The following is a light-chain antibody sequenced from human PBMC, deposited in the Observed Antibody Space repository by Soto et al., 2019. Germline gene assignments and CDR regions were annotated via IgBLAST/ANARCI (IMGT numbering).Light chain of an antibody. J-gene: IGKJ2*01. Sequence: EIVLTQSPGTLSLSPGERATLSCRASQSVSSYLAWYQQKPGQAPRLLIYDASNRATGVPARFSGSGSGTDFTLSISSLEPEDFAVYYCQQRSDWRYTFGQGTKLEI. CDR2: DAS. CDR1: QSVSSY. V-gene: IGKV3-11*01. CDR3: QQRSDWRYT.